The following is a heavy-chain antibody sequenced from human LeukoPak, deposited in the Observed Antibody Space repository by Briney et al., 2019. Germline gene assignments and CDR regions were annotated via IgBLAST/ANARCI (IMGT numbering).Heavy chain of an antibody. J-gene: IGHJ2*01. CDR1: GYTFTTHG. Sequence: ASVKVSCKASGYTFTTHGIAWVRQAPGQGLEWMGWISAHNGNTNYAQSLQGRVTMTTDTSTNTAYMELRSLRSDDTAVYYCARDRYFDLWGRGPLVTVSS. V-gene: IGHV1-18*01. CDR2: ISAHNGNT. CDR3: ARDRYFDL.